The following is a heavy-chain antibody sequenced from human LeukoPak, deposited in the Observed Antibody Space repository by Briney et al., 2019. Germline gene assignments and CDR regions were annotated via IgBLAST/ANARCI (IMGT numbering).Heavy chain of an antibody. CDR3: ARDAYYYDSSGYYTGLPSDY. CDR2: IIPIFGTA. D-gene: IGHD3-22*01. Sequence: SVKVSCKASGGTFSSYAISWVRQAPGPGLEWVGGIIPIFGTANYAQKFQGRVTITTDESTSTAYMELSSLRSEDTAVYYCARDAYYYDSSGYYTGLPSDYWGQGTLVTVSS. J-gene: IGHJ4*02. CDR1: GGTFSSYA. V-gene: IGHV1-69*05.